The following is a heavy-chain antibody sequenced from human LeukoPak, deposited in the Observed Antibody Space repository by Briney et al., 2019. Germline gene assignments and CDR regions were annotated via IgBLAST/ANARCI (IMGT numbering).Heavy chain of an antibody. CDR2: ISWNSGSI. J-gene: IGHJ4*02. CDR3: AKARTYDYVWGSSLDY. V-gene: IGHV3-9*01. Sequence: GGSLRLSCAASGFTFDDYAMPWVRQAPGKGLEWVSGISWNSGSIGYADSVKGRFTISRDNAKNSLYLQMNSLRAEDTALYYCAKARTYDYVWGSSLDYWGQGTLVTVSS. CDR1: GFTFDDYA. D-gene: IGHD3-16*01.